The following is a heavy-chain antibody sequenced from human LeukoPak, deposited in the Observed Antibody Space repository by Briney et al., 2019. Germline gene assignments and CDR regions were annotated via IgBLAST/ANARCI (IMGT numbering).Heavy chain of an antibody. CDR2: IRKDSSAI. D-gene: IGHD2-15*01. J-gene: IGHJ3*02. CDR3: ARDFNYCSGGRCYDAFDI. Sequence: GGSLRLSCAASGFMFSSYGMHWVRQAPGKGLEWVANIRKDSSAINYVDSVKGRFTVSRDNAKNSLYLQMNSLRAEDTAVYYCARDFNYCSGGRCYDAFDIWGQGTMVSVSS. CDR1: GFMFSSYG. V-gene: IGHV3-7*01.